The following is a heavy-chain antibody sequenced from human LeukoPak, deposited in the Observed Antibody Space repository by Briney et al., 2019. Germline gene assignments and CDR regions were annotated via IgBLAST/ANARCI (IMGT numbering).Heavy chain of an antibody. CDR3: AREGARLPYYGMDV. CDR2: ISGSGGST. D-gene: IGHD1-26*01. J-gene: IGHJ6*02. Sequence: GGSLRLSCAASGFTFSSYAMSWVRQAPGKGLEWVSAISGSGGSTYYADSVKGRFTISRDNSKNTLYLQMNSLRAEDAAVYYCAREGARLPYYGMDVWGQGTTVTVSS. V-gene: IGHV3-23*01. CDR1: GFTFSSYA.